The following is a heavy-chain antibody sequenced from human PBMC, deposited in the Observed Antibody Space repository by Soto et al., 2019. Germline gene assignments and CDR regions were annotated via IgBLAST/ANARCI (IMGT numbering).Heavy chain of an antibody. V-gene: IGHV1-69*02. CDR3: ASSYGDYSVGY. D-gene: IGHD4-17*01. CDR1: GGTFSSYT. J-gene: IGHJ4*02. Sequence: QVQLVQSGAEVKKPGSSVKVSCKASGGTFSSYTISWVRQAPGQGLEWMGRIIPILGIANYAQKFQGRVTITADKSTSTAYMELSSLRSADTAVYYGASSYGDYSVGYWGQGTLVTVSS. CDR2: IIPILGIA.